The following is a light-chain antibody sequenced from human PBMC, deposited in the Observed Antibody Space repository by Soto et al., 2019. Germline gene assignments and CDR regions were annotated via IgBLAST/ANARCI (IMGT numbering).Light chain of an antibody. CDR1: SSSAGSVYN. Sequence: QAVVTQPPSVSGSPGPRVTISCTGSSSSAGSVYNVHWYQQRPGTAPKLLIYDNTDRPSGVPDRFSGSKSGTSASLDITGLQDEDEADYYCQSYVSGLGGYVIFGGGTKLTVL. J-gene: IGLJ2*01. CDR3: QSYVSGLGGYVI. CDR2: DNT. V-gene: IGLV1-40*01.